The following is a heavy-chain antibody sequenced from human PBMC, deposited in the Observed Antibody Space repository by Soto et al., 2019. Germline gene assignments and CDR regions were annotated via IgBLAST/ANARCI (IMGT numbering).Heavy chain of an antibody. CDR1: GFTFSDYY. CDR3: ARDLGYYDSSGYFDY. D-gene: IGHD3-22*01. V-gene: IGHV3-11*01. J-gene: IGHJ4*02. Sequence: QVQLVESGGGLVKPGGSLRLSCAASGFTFSDYYMSRIRQAPGRGLEWVSYISSSDTIYYADSVKGRFTISRDNAKNSLYLQMNSLRAEDTAMYYCARDLGYYDSSGYFDYWGQGTLVTVSS. CDR2: ISSSDTI.